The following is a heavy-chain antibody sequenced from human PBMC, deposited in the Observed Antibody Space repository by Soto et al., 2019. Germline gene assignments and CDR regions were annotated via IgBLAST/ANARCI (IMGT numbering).Heavy chain of an antibody. CDR2: IIPIFGTA. V-gene: IGHV1-69*13. CDR3: AGRDGYNYYYYGMDV. D-gene: IGHD5-12*01. CDR1: GGTFSSYA. J-gene: IGHJ6*02. Sequence: SVKVSCKASGGTFSSYAISWVRQAPGQGLEWMGGIIPIFGTANYAQKFQGRVTITADESTSTAYMELSSLRSEDTAVYYCAGRDGYNYYYYGMDVWGQGTTVTVSS.